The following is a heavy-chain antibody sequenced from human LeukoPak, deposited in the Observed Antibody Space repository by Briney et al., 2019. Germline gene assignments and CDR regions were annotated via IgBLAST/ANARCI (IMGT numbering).Heavy chain of an antibody. Sequence: GGSLRLSCAASGFTFSSYSMNWVRQAPGKGLEWVSFISGTSSYIYYADSVKGRFTISRDNAKNSLYLQMNSLRAEDTAVYYCARVESQHYYGSGSYLYGVDYWGQGTLVTVSS. CDR2: ISGTSSYI. D-gene: IGHD3-10*01. CDR1: GFTFSSYS. V-gene: IGHV3-21*01. J-gene: IGHJ4*02. CDR3: ARVESQHYYGSGSYLYGVDY.